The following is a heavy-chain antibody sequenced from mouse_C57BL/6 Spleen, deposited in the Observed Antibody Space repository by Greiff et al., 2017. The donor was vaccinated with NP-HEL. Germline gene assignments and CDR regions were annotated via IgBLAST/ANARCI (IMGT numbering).Heavy chain of an antibody. V-gene: IGHV6-6*01. CDR3: TRGDYDDGAFDY. CDR2: IRNKANNHAT. J-gene: IGHJ2*01. D-gene: IGHD2-4*01. CDR1: GFTFSDAW. Sequence: EVKLVESGGGLVQPGGSMKLSCAASGFTFSDAWMDWVRQSPEKGLEWVAEIRNKANNHATYYAESVKGRFTISRDDSKSSVYLQMNSLRAEDTGIDYCTRGDYDDGAFDYWGQGTTLTVSS.